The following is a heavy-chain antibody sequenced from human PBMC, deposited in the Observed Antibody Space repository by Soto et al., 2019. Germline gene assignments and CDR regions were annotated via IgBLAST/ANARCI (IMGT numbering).Heavy chain of an antibody. CDR2: IYHSGST. CDR3: ASFSRSGYSYGYFGPTGLEYYFDY. D-gene: IGHD5-18*01. V-gene: IGHV4-4*03. Sequence: LPETLSLTCAVSGGSISSSNWWSWVRQPPGKGLEWIGEIYHSGSTNYNPSLKSRVTISVDKSKNQFSLKLSSVTAADTAVYYCASFSRSGYSYGYFGPTGLEYYFDYWGQGTLVTVSS. CDR1: GGSISSSNW. J-gene: IGHJ4*02.